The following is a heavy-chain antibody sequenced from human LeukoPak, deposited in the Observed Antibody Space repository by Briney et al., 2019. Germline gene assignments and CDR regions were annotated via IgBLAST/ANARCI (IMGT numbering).Heavy chain of an antibody. J-gene: IGHJ2*01. CDR2: ITTSDGNT. V-gene: IGHV3-23*01. Sequence: GGSLRLSCAASGFTFSSYTMSWVRQAPGKGLEWVSTITTSDGNTYYADSVKGRFTVSRDSSKNTLFLHMNTLRAEDTAIYYCAKDRTVGASYWYFDLWGRGTLVTVSS. CDR1: GFTFSSYT. D-gene: IGHD1-26*01. CDR3: AKDRTVGASYWYFDL.